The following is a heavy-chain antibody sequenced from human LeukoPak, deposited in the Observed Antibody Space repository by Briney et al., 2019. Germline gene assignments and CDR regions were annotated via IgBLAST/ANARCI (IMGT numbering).Heavy chain of an antibody. CDR1: GGTFSSYA. J-gene: IGHJ4*02. CDR2: INPNSGGT. CDR3: ARVREMATIAIDY. V-gene: IGHV1-2*02. Sequence: GASVKVSCKASGGTFSSYAISWVRQAPGQGLEWMGWINPNSGGTNYAQKFQGRVTMTRDTSISTAYMELSRLRSDDTAVYYCARVREMATIAIDYWGQGTLVTVSS. D-gene: IGHD5-24*01.